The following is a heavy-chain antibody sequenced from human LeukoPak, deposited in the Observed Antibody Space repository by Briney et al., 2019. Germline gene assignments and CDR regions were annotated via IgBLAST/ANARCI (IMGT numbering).Heavy chain of an antibody. Sequence: GGSLRLSCAASGFTFSSYEMNRVRQAPGKGLEWVSYISSSGSTIYYADSVKGRFTISRDNAKNSLYLQMNSLRAEDTAVYYCARDRIKSGSYYFDYWGQGTLVTVSS. J-gene: IGHJ4*02. CDR3: ARDRIKSGSYYFDY. D-gene: IGHD1-26*01. V-gene: IGHV3-48*03. CDR2: ISSSGSTI. CDR1: GFTFSSYE.